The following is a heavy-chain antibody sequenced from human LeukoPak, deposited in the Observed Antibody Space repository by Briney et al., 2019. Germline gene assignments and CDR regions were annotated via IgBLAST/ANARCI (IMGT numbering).Heavy chain of an antibody. D-gene: IGHD2-21*02. CDR3: ARIFSLAYCGGDCYPAIDY. J-gene: IGHJ4*02. CDR2: INPNSGGT. V-gene: IGHV1-2*06. CDR1: GYTFTGYY. Sequence: ASVKVSCKASGYTFTGYYMHWVRKAPGQGLEWMGRINPNSGGTNYAQKFQGRVTMTRDTSISTAYMELSRLRSDDTAVYYCARIFSLAYCGGDCYPAIDYWGQGTLVTVSS.